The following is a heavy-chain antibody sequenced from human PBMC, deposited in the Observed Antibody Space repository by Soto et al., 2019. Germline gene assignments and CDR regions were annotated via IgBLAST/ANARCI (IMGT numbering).Heavy chain of an antibody. V-gene: IGHV3-21*01. Sequence: LSLSCAASGFTVSSYSMNWVRQAPGKGLEWVAFISSSSSYIYYADSVKGRFTISRDNAKNSLYLQMNSLRAEDTAVYYCAISKYCSSTSCSTNRLNWFDPWGHGTLVTVSS. CDR1: GFTVSSYS. CDR2: ISSSSSYI. CDR3: AISKYCSSTSCSTNRLNWFDP. D-gene: IGHD2-2*01. J-gene: IGHJ5*02.